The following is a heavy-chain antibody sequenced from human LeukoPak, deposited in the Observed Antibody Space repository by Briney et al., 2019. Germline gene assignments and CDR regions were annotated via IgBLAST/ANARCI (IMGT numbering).Heavy chain of an antibody. Sequence: SETLSLTCTVSGGSISTGGHYWTWIRQPPGKGLEWIGYIYHSGSTYYNPSLKSRVTISVDTSKNQFSLKLSSVTAADTAVYYCARITDRTIFGEIMHGFDIWGQGTPVTVSS. CDR1: GGSISTGGHY. CDR3: ARITDRTIFGEIMHGFDI. J-gene: IGHJ3*02. V-gene: IGHV4-30-2*01. D-gene: IGHD3-3*01. CDR2: IYHSGST.